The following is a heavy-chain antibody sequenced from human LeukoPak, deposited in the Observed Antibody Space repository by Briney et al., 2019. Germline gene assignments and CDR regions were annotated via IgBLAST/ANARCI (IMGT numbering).Heavy chain of an antibody. V-gene: IGHV5-51*01. CDR3: ARHLKYFNGGHYFDY. J-gene: IGHJ4*02. D-gene: IGHD3-10*01. CDR2: IYPGDSDT. CDR1: GYSFATYW. Sequence: GESLKISCKGSGYSFATYWIGWVRKMPGKGLEWMGIIYPGDSDTRYSPSFQGQVTISADKSISTAYLQWSSLKASDTAMYYCARHLKYFNGGHYFDYWGQGALVTVSS.